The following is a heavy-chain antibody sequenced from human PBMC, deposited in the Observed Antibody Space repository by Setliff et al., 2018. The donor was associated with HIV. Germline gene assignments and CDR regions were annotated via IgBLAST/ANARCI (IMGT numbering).Heavy chain of an antibody. CDR1: GYTFTGYY. V-gene: IGHV1-46*01. CDR3: VRRESDYGTKAGFRY. CDR2: INPSGAGT. J-gene: IGHJ4*02. Sequence: ASVKVSCKASGYTFTGYYLHWVRQGPGQGLEWMGLINPSGAGTSYAQKFEGRVTMTRDTSTDTVYMELSSLKSDDTAVYYCVRRESDYGTKAGFRYWGQGTLVTVSS. D-gene: IGHD4-17*01.